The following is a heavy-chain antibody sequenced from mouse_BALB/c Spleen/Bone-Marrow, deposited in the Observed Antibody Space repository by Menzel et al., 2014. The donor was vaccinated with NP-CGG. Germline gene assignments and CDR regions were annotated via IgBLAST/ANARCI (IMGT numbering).Heavy chain of an antibody. CDR1: GYTFXSYW. V-gene: IGHV1-7*01. CDR3: ARWGLRSDY. D-gene: IGHD2-4*01. Sequence: VQLQQSGAELAKPGASVKMSCKASGYTFXSYWMHWVKQRPGQGLEWIGYINPSTGYTEYNQKFKDKATLTADKSSSTAYMQLSSLTSEDSAVYYCARWGLRSDYWGQGTTLTVSS. CDR2: INPSTGYT. J-gene: IGHJ2*01.